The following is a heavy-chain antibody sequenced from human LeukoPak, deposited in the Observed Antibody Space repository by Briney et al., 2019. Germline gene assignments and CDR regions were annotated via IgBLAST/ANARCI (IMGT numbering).Heavy chain of an antibody. CDR2: IIPIFGTA. V-gene: IGHV1-69*01. D-gene: IGHD2-15*01. Sequence: GASVKVSCKASGGTFSSYAISWVRQAPGQGLEWMGGIIPIFGTANYAQKFQGRVTITADESTSTAYMELSSLRSEDTAVYYCATCSGGSCYSYYFDYWGQGTLATVSS. CDR3: ATCSGGSCYSYYFDY. J-gene: IGHJ4*02. CDR1: GGTFSSYA.